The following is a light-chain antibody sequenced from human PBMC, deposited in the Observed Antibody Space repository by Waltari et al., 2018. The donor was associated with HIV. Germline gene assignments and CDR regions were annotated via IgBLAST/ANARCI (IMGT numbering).Light chain of an antibody. CDR2: GAS. CDR1: QSVSSSQ. J-gene: IGKJ1*01. CDR3: QQYGTSPLT. V-gene: IGKV3-20*01. Sequence: EIVLTQSPGPLSLSPGERATLSCRASQSVSSSQLAGYQQKPGQAPRLLLYGASSRATGIPDRFSGSGSGTDFTLTISRLEPEDFALYYCQQYGTSPLTFGQGTKVEIK.